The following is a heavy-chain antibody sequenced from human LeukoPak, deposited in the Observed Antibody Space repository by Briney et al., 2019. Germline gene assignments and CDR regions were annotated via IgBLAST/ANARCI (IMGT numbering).Heavy chain of an antibody. CDR2: INADGSRT. J-gene: IGHJ4*02. V-gene: IGHV3-74*01. CDR1: GFTFSSDW. CDR3: ARDFYSSGWYGADY. Sequence: GGSLRHSCAASGFTFSSDWMHWVRQTPGEGLVWVSRINADGSRTTYADSVKGRFTISRDNAKNTLYLQMNSLRVEDTAVYYCARDFYSSGWYGADYWGQGTLVTVSS. D-gene: IGHD6-19*01.